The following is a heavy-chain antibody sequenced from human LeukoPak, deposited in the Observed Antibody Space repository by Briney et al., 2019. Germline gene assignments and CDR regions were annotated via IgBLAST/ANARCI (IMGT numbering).Heavy chain of an antibody. CDR3: AREREYYDILTGYVFDY. D-gene: IGHD3-9*01. J-gene: IGHJ4*02. CDR2: ISGSGGTT. Sequence: GGSLRLSCAASGFTFSNYAMSWVRQAPGKGLEWVSGISGSGGTTYYADSVKGRFTISRDNSKNTLYLQMNSLRAEDTAVYYCAREREYYDILTGYVFDYWGQGTLVTVSS. V-gene: IGHV3-23*01. CDR1: GFTFSNYA.